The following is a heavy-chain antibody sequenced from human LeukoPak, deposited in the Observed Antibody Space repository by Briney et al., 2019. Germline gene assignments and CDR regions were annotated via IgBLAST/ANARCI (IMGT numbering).Heavy chain of an antibody. CDR2: ISSSGSTI. CDR3: ARRPYYYDSLDY. D-gene: IGHD3-22*01. Sequence: GGSLRLSCAASGFTFSSYEMNWVRQAPGKGLEWVSYISSSGSTIYYADSVKGRFTISRDNAKNSLYLQMNSLRAEDTAVYYCARRPYYYDSLDYWGQGTLVTISS. J-gene: IGHJ4*02. V-gene: IGHV3-48*03. CDR1: GFTFSSYE.